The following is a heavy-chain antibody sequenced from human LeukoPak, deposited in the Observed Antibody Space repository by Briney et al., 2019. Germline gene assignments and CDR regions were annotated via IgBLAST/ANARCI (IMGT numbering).Heavy chain of an antibody. CDR1: GGTFSSYA. V-gene: IGHV1-69*04. CDR2: IIPVFGIA. Sequence: GASVKVSCKTSGGTFSSYAISWVRQAPGQGLEWMGRIIPVFGIANYAQKFQSRVTITADKSTSTAYMELSSLGSEDTAVYYCARGDGGGATEFDYWGQGTLVTVSS. J-gene: IGHJ4*02. CDR3: ARGDGGGATEFDY. D-gene: IGHD1-26*01.